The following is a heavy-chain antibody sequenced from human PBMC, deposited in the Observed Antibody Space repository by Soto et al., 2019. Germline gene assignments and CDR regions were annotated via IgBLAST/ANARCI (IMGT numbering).Heavy chain of an antibody. J-gene: IGHJ5*02. CDR3: AKDPEASYNWFDP. CDR2: INPKTGGT. Sequence: QVQLVQSGTEVKKPGASVKVSCKASGYTFTDYYMHWVRQAPGQGLEWMGWINPKTGGTKYTQNFQGRVNMTRDTSISTAYMELSRLTSDDTAVYYCAKDPEASYNWFDPWGQGTLVTVSS. CDR1: GYTFTDYY. V-gene: IGHV1-2*02.